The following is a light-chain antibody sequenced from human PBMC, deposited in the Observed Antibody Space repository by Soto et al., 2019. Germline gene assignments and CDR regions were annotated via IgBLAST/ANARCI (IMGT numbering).Light chain of an antibody. CDR3: AAWDGSLNVVL. V-gene: IGLV1-44*01. Sequence: QSVLTQPPSASATPGQRVTISCSGSSSNIGTNTVNWYKQVPGTAPTLLIYTDHHRPAGVPDRFSGSKSGTSASLSISWLQSEDEADYYCAAWDGSLNVVLFGGGTQLTVL. CDR2: TDH. J-gene: IGLJ2*01. CDR1: SSNIGTNT.